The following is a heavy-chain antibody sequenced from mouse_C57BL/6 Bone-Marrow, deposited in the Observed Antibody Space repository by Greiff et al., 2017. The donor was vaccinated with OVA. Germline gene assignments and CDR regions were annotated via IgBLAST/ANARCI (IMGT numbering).Heavy chain of an antibody. Sequence: EVKLVESGGGLVQPGGSMKLSCVASGFTFSNYWMNWVRQSPEKGLEWVAQIRLKSDNYATHYAESVKGRFTISRDDSKSSVYLQMNNLRAEDTGIYYCTDGSYLDYWGQGTTLTVSS. J-gene: IGHJ2*01. CDR3: TDGSYLDY. CDR1: GFTFSNYW. V-gene: IGHV6-3*01. CDR2: IRLKSDNYAT.